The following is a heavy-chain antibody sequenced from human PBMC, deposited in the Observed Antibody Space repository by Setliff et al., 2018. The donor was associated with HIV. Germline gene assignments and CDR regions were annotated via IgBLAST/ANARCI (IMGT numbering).Heavy chain of an antibody. CDR2: IYSSGST. D-gene: IGHD3-3*01. CDR1: GGSMNIHY. Sequence: SETLSLTCTVSGGSMNIHYWSWIRQPPGKGLEWIGYIYSSGSTNYNPSLKSRVTISVDTSKNQFSLKLSSVTAADTAVYYCARDQSASDHAWWFDPWGQGTPVTVLL. J-gene: IGHJ5*02. CDR3: ARDQSASDHAWWFDP. V-gene: IGHV4-59*11.